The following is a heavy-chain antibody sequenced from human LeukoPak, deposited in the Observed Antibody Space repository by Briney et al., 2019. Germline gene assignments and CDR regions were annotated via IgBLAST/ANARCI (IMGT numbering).Heavy chain of an antibody. CDR1: GYNFISYY. CDR3: AREDVVLVDAVGYYCYVMDV. J-gene: IGHJ6*02. V-gene: IGHV1-46*01. D-gene: IGHD2-8*01. CDR2: INPGGGST. Sequence: GASVKVSCKASGYNFISYYMHWVRQAPGQGLEWRGIINPGGGSTSYAQKFQDRVTMTRDTSKSTVYMELSSLKSEDTAVYYCAREDVVLVDAVGYYCYVMDVWGQGTTVTVSS.